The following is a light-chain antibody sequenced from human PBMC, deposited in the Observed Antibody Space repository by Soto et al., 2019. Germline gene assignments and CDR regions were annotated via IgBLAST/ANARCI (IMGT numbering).Light chain of an antibody. V-gene: IGKV3-15*01. CDR2: GAS. CDR3: QQYNNWPSWT. Sequence: EIVMTQSPATLSVSPGERATLSCRASQSVATNLAWYQQKPGQPPRLLIYGASTRATGIPARFSGSGSGTEFTLTISSLQSVDFAVYSCQQYNNWPSWTFGQGTKVHIK. J-gene: IGKJ1*01. CDR1: QSVATN.